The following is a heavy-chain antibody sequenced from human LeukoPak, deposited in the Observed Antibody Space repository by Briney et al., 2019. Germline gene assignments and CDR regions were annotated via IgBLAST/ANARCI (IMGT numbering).Heavy chain of an antibody. CDR1: VFTFSINY. J-gene: IGHJ4*02. CDR3: AHPPTVTSFDY. Sequence: GGSLRLSCAPSVFTFSINYIRWGRQAPGKRLERGSLIYIGGSTYYADSVKSRVTLSRDNSKNTRYLQKNSLRDEDTGVYYIAHPPTVTSFDYWGQGILVTVSS. D-gene: IGHD4-11*01. CDR2: IYIGGST. V-gene: IGHV3-53*01.